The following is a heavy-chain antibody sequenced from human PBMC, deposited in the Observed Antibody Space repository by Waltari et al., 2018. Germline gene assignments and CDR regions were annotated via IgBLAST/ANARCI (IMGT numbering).Heavy chain of an antibody. Sequence: QVQLVESGGGVVQPGTSLRLSCAASGFTFSSYAMHWVRQAPGKGLEWVAVISYGSINTFYADSVKGRFTISRDNSKNTLFLQMSSLRDDDTALYYCARRGVTGREAAPPDYWGQGTLVTVSS. CDR1: GFTFSSYA. D-gene: IGHD2-15*01. J-gene: IGHJ4*02. V-gene: IGHV3-30*15. CDR3: ARRGVTGREAAPPDY. CDR2: ISYGSINT.